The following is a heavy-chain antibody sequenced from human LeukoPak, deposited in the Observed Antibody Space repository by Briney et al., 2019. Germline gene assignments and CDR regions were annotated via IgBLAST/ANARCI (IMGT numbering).Heavy chain of an antibody. CDR1: GYTFTDYY. Sequence: ASVKVSCKASGYTFTDYYMHWVRQAPGQGLEWMGWINPNSGGTNYAEKFQGRVIMTRDTSISTAYMELSRLRSDDTAVYYCARGVLAGYDSSGYPFYNWFDPWGQGTLVTVSS. CDR3: ARGVLAGYDSSGYPFYNWFDP. V-gene: IGHV1-2*02. CDR2: INPNSGGT. D-gene: IGHD3-22*01. J-gene: IGHJ5*02.